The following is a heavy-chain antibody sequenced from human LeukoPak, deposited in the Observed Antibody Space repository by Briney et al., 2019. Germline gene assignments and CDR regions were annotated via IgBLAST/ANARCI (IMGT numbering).Heavy chain of an antibody. CDR1: GGSISSGGYY. Sequence: SETLSLTCTVSGGSISSGGYYWSWIRQHSGKGLEWIGYIYYSGSTYYNPSLKSRVTISVDTSKNQFSLKLSSVTAADTAVYYCARTDIVVVPAAIPGRFDPWGQGTLVTVSS. D-gene: IGHD2-2*01. V-gene: IGHV4-31*03. CDR2: IYYSGST. CDR3: ARTDIVVVPAAIPGRFDP. J-gene: IGHJ5*02.